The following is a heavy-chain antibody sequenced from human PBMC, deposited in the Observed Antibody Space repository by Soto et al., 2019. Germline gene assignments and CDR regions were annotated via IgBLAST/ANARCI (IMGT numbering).Heavy chain of an antibody. CDR2: ISYDGSNK. D-gene: IGHD3-22*01. CDR3: ARADYYDSSGYLGAFDI. V-gene: IGHV3-30-3*01. Sequence: GGSLRLSCAASGFTFSSYAMHWVRQAPGKGLEWVAVISYDGSNKYYADSVKGRFTISRDNSKNTLYLQMNSLRAEDTAVYYCARADYYDSSGYLGAFDIWGQGTMVTVSS. CDR1: GFTFSSYA. J-gene: IGHJ3*02.